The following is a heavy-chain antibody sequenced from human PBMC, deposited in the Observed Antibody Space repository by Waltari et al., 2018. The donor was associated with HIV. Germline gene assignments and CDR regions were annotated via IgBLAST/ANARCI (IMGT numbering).Heavy chain of an antibody. CDR2: SFLILGPA. Sequence: QVQLVQSGAEVKKPGSSVKVSCKASGGTFSSYAISWVRQAPGQGLEWMGGSFLILGPANSDQSFKARVTITAAEPTSKASMELGSLSSEAPALYYWAGDPVVAATYYYYGMDVWAQGTTVTVSS. CDR3: AGDPVVAATYYYYGMDV. V-gene: IGHV1-69*01. CDR1: GGTFSSYA. J-gene: IGHJ6*02. D-gene: IGHD2-15*01.